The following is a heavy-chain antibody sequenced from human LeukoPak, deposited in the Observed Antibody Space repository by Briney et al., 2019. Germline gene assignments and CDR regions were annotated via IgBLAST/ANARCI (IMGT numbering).Heavy chain of an antibody. CDR1: GGSISSSSYY. J-gene: IGHJ6*02. CDR3: ARSYSLAHYSHYGMDV. CDR2: IYYSGST. D-gene: IGHD4-11*01. V-gene: IGHV4-39*01. Sequence: SETLSLTCTVSGGSISSSSYYWGWTRQPPGKGLEWVGSIYYSGSTYYNPSLKSRVTISVDTSKNQFSLKLRSVTAADTAVYYCARSYSLAHYSHYGMDVWGQGTTVTVSS.